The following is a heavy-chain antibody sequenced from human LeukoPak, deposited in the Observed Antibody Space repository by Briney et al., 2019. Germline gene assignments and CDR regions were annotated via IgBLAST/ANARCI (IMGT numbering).Heavy chain of an antibody. CDR2: IYTSEST. D-gene: IGHD6-19*01. CDR1: DGSISSYY. CDR3: ARGMYSSAWSFDY. V-gene: IGHV4-4*07. J-gene: IGHJ4*02. Sequence: PSETLSLTCTVSDGSISSYYWSWIRQPAGKGLEWIGRIYTSESTNYNPSLKSRVTMSVDTSKNQFSLNLNSVTAADTAVYYCARGMYSSAWSFDYWGQGTLVTVSS.